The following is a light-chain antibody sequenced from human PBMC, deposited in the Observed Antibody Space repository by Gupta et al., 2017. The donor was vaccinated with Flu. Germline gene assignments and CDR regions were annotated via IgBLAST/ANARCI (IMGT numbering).Light chain of an antibody. CDR3: QQYNGGHPIST. CDR1: QSVGNS. J-gene: IGKJ3*01. CDR2: GAS. V-gene: IGKV3-15*01. Sequence: IVLTQSPNTLSVSPGERATLSCRASQSVGNSVAWYKQRPGQAPRLLIFGASARATGVADRFSGSGDGTEVTLTISGLQSEDYAVYYCQQYNGGHPISTFGHGTKV.